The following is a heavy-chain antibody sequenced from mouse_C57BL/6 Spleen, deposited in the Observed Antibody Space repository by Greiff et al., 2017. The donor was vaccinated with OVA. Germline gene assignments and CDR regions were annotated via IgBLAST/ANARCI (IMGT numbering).Heavy chain of an antibody. CDR3: ARPGGSSYDFDY. CDR1: GFTFSDYG. Sequence: EVQLVESGGGLVKPGGSLKLSCAASGFTFSDYGMHWVRQAPEKGLEWVAYISSGSSTIYYADTVKGRFTISRDNAQNTLFLQMTSLRSEDTAMYYCARPGGSSYDFDYWGQGTPLTVSS. V-gene: IGHV5-17*01. D-gene: IGHD1-1*01. J-gene: IGHJ2*01. CDR2: ISSGSSTI.